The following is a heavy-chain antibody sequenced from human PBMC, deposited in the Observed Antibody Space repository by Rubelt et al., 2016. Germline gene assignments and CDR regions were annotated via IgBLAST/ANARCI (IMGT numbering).Heavy chain of an antibody. CDR3: ARQKRIKRLHKTLTWYFDL. J-gene: IGHJ2*01. D-gene: IGHD4-11*01. Sequence: QVQLQESGPGLVKPSQTLSLTCTVSGGSISRGGYYWSWIRQPPEKGLEWIGAIYYSGSTYFNPSLKSRVTISIDTPENHFSLNLRSGTAAETAVYYCARQKRIKRLHKTLTWYFDLWGRGTLVTVSS. CDR2: IYYSGST. CDR1: GGSISRGGYY. V-gene: IGHV4-30-2*03.